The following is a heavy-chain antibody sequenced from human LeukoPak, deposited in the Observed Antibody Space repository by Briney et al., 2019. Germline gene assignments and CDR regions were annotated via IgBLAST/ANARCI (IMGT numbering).Heavy chain of an antibody. CDR3: ARFSSDCSTASCYLTY. V-gene: IGHV4-39*07. Sequence: SETLSLTCSVSGASISSENYYWGWLRQTPGKGLEWIGSIYDSESTNYNPSLKTRVTISLDTSKNQVSLRLTSVTAADTAVYYCARFSSDCSTASCYLTYWGQGTLVTVSS. J-gene: IGHJ4*02. D-gene: IGHD2-2*01. CDR2: IYDSEST. CDR1: GASISSENYY.